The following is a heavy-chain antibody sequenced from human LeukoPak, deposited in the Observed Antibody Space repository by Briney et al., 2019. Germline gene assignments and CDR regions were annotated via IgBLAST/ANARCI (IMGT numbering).Heavy chain of an antibody. CDR3: AKEPWYY. Sequence: GGSLRLSCAASRFTFSSYGMHWVRQAPGKGLEWVAYIQYDGSNEQYADSVKGRFTISRDNSKNTLYLQMNSLRAEDTAVYYCAKEPWYYWGQGTLVTVSS. CDR1: RFTFSSYG. J-gene: IGHJ4*02. D-gene: IGHD2-8*02. CDR2: IQYDGSNE. V-gene: IGHV3-30*02.